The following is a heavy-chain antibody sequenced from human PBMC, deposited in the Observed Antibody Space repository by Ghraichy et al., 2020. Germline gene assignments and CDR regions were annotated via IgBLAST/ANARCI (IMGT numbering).Heavy chain of an antibody. Sequence: SETLSLTCTVSGGSISSSSYYWGWIRQPPGKGLEWIGNIYYSGSTYYNPSLKSRVTISVDTSKNQFSLKLSSVTAADTAVYYCARRAGGSYTWFDPWGQGTLVTVS. CDR2: IYYSGST. V-gene: IGHV4-39*07. CDR1: GGSISSSSYY. J-gene: IGHJ5*02. D-gene: IGHD1-26*01. CDR3: ARRAGGSYTWFDP.